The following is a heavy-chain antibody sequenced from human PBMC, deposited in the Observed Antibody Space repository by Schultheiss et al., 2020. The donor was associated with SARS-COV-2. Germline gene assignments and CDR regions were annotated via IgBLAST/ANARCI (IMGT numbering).Heavy chain of an antibody. V-gene: IGHV3-30*03. Sequence: GGSLRLSCAASGFTFSSYGMHWVRQAPGKGLEWVAVISYDGSNKYYADSVKGRFTISRDNSKNTLYLQMNSLRAEDTAVYYCARDKGGRAPFDIWGQGTMVTVSS. D-gene: IGHD1-26*01. J-gene: IGHJ3*02. CDR1: GFTFSSYG. CDR2: ISYDGSNK. CDR3: ARDKGGRAPFDI.